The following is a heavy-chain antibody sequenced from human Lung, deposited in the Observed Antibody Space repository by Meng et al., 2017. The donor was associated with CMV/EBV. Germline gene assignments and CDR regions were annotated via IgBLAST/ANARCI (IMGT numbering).Heavy chain of an antibody. CDR3: ARDNNWGPDY. D-gene: IGHD7-27*01. CDR2: IHPHRGDT. CDR1: GYTFTAHY. V-gene: IGHV1-2*02. J-gene: IGHJ4*02. Sequence: ASXXVSCKASGYTFTAHYFHWVRQAPGQGLEWMGWIHPHRGDTSYAQQFQGRVTLTRDTSINTGYMELTRLTSDDTAVYYCARDNNWGPDYWAQGTLVTVSS.